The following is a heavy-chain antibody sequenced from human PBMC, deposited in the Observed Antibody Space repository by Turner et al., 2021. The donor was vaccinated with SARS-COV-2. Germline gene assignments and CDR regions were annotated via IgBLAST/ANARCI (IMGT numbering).Heavy chain of an antibody. CDR2: ISPSGGTT. CDR3: AKDPGLGTGISKDY. D-gene: IGHD3-10*01. J-gene: IGHJ4*02. V-gene: IGHV3-23*01. Sequence: EVQLLESGGGLVQTGGSLRLSCAASGSILRDDAMSWVRLAPGEVLEWVSAISPSGGTTYYAGSVKGRFTISRDKSKNTMYLERNSLKGEDTAVYYCAKDPGLGTGISKDYWGQGTLVIVSS. CDR1: GSILRDDA.